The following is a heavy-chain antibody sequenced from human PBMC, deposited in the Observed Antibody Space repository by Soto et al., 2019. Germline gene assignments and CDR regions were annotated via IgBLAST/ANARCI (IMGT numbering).Heavy chain of an antibody. D-gene: IGHD5-12*01. CDR1: GGSISSGDYY. CDR2: IYYSGST. J-gene: IGHJ6*02. V-gene: IGHV4-30-4*01. Sequence: SETLSLTCTVSGGSISSGDYYWSWIRQPPGKGLEWIGYIYYSGSTYYNPSLKSRVTISVDTSKNQFSLKLSSVTAADTAVYYCAREAPQYSGYDHHGEYYYYGMDVWGQGTTVTVSS. CDR3: AREAPQYSGYDHHGEYYYYGMDV.